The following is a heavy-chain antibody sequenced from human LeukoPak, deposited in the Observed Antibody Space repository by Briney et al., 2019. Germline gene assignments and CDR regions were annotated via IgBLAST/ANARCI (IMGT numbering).Heavy chain of an antibody. CDR3: ATYRQVMLPFES. V-gene: IGHV3-23*01. CDR1: GFTFSNFA. J-gene: IGHJ4*02. D-gene: IGHD5-18*01. CDR2: IFQGGGEI. Sequence: GGSLRLSCAASGFTFSNFAMIWVRQPPGKGLEWVSSIFQGGGEIHYADSVRGRFTISRDNSRSTLFLQMNSLRAEDTAIYYCATYRQVMLPFESWGQGTLVTVSS.